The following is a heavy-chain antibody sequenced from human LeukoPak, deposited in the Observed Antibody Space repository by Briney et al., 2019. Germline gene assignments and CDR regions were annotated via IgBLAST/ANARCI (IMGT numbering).Heavy chain of an antibody. CDR3: ARHGWHAWYFDL. V-gene: IGHV4-34*01. D-gene: IGHD6-19*01. CDR2: INQRRNT. Sequence: SETLCLTCVVYGGSFSGYSWSWIRQPPGKGLEWIGEINQRRNTNYNPSLKSRVTISIDTSKNQFSLKLSSVTAADTAVYYCARHGWHAWYFDLWGRGTLVTVSS. J-gene: IGHJ2*01. CDR1: GGSFSGYS.